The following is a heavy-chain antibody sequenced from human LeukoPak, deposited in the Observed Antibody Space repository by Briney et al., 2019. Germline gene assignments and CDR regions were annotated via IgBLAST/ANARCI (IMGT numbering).Heavy chain of an antibody. D-gene: IGHD3-9*01. Sequence: ASVKVSCKASGYTFTIYYMHWVRQAPGQGLEWMGIINPSGGSTSYAQKFQGRVTMARDTCTSTVYMELSSLRSEDTAVYYCARDKGYDILTGYFNTLDYWGQGTLVTVSS. CDR1: GYTFTIYY. CDR2: INPSGGST. V-gene: IGHV1-46*01. J-gene: IGHJ4*02. CDR3: ARDKGYDILTGYFNTLDY.